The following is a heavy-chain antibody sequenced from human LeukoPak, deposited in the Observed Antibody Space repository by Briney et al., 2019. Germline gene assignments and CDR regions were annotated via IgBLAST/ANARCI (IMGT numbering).Heavy chain of an antibody. CDR2: IWYDGSNK. CDR3: AKDRKRYYYDSSGYDY. Sequence: GGSLRLSCAASGFTFSSYGMHWVRQAPGKGLEWVAVIWYDGSNKYYADSVKGRFTISRDNSKNTLYLQMNSLRAEDAAVYYCAKDRKRYYYDSSGYDYWGQGTLVTVSS. D-gene: IGHD3-22*01. J-gene: IGHJ4*02. V-gene: IGHV3-33*06. CDR1: GFTFSSYG.